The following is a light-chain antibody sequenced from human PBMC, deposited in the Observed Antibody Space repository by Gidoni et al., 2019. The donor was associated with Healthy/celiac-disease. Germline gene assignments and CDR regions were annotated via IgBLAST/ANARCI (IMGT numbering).Light chain of an antibody. J-gene: IGKJ3*01. CDR1: QGISSY. CDR2: AAS. V-gene: IGKV1-8*01. CDR3: QQYYSYPRT. Sequence: AIRMTQSPSSFSASTGDRVTITCRASQGISSYLAWYQQKPVKAPKLLIYAASTLQSGVPSRFRGSGSGTAFTLTIRCLQSEDFATYYCQQYYSYPRTFGPGTKVDIK.